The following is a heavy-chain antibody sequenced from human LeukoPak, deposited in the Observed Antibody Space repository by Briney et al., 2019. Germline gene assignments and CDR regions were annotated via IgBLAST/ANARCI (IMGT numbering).Heavy chain of an antibody. CDR2: IYSGGST. D-gene: IGHD6-19*01. J-gene: IGHJ4*02. CDR1: GFTVSSNY. Sequence: GGSLRLSCAASGFTVSSNYMSWVRQAPGKGLEWVSVIYSGGSTYYADSVKGRFTISRDNSKNTLYLQMDSLRAEDTAVYYCAYSSGRWSFDYWGQGTLVTVSS. V-gene: IGHV3-66*01. CDR3: AYSSGRWSFDY.